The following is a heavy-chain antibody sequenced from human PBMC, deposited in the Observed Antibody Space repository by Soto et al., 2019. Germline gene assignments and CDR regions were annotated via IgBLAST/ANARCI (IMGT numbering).Heavy chain of an antibody. Sequence: SETLPLTCTVSCGSISSSSYYWGWIRQPPGKGLEWIGSIYYSGSTYYNPSLKSRVTISVDTSKNQFSLKLSSVTAADTAVYYCASHDECCGSTSYFFSFWGQGSLVPGSS. J-gene: IGHJ4*02. CDR2: IYYSGST. V-gene: IGHV4-39*01. CDR1: CGSISSSSYY. CDR3: ASHDECCGSTSYFFSF. D-gene: IGHD2-2*01.